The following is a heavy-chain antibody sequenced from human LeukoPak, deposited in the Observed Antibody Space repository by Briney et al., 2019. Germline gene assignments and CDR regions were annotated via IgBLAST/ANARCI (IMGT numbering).Heavy chain of an antibody. D-gene: IGHD3-16*01. Sequence: PGGSLRLSCAASGFTVSSNYMSWVRQAPGKGLEWGSVIYTGGSTYYADSVKGRFTISRDSSKNTLYLQMNSLRAEDTAVYYCARDLESLGDAFDTWGQGTMVTVSS. J-gene: IGHJ3*02. CDR1: GFTVSSNY. CDR3: ARDLESLGDAFDT. CDR2: IYTGGST. V-gene: IGHV3-53*01.